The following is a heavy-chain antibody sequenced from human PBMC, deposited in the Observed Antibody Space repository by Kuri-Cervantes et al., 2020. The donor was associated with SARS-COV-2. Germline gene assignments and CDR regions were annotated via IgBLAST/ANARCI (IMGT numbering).Heavy chain of an antibody. Sequence: GESLKISCAASGFTFSSYAMHWVRQAPGKGLEWVAVISYDGSNKYYADSVKGRFTISRDNAKNSLFLQMNSLRDEDTAVYYCARDVSHRITRGGFFSSGLTYSLDSWGQGTLVTVSS. J-gene: IGHJ4*02. CDR2: ISYDGSNK. CDR1: GFTFSSYA. CDR3: ARDVSHRITRGGFFSSGLTYSLDS. V-gene: IGHV3-30-3*01. D-gene: IGHD2-15*01.